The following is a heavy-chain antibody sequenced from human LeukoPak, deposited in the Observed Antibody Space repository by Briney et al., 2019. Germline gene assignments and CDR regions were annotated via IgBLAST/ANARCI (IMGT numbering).Heavy chain of an antibody. Sequence: GGSLRLSCAASGFTFSSYWMSWVRQAPGKGLEWVANIKQDGSEKYYVDSVKGRFTISRDNAKNSLYLQMNSLRAEDTALFYCASSHSDASGYYYGVFDYWGQGTLVTVS. V-gene: IGHV3-7*01. CDR1: GFTFSSYW. CDR2: IKQDGSEK. D-gene: IGHD3-22*01. CDR3: ASSHSDASGYYYGVFDY. J-gene: IGHJ4*02.